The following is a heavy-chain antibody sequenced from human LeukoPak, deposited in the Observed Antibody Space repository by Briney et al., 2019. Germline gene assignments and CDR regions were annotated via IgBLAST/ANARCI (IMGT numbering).Heavy chain of an antibody. CDR2: ISSRSRTI. D-gene: IGHD2-21*02. CDR1: GFTFSSYS. J-gene: IGHJ4*02. V-gene: IGHV3-48*04. Sequence: GGSLRLSCAASGFTFSSYSVNWVRQAPGKGLEWVSYISSRSRTIFYADSVKGRFTISRDNAKNSLYLQMNSLRAEDTAVYYCARASGSYCGGDCFNIFDSWGQGTLVTVSS. CDR3: ARASGSYCGGDCFNIFDS.